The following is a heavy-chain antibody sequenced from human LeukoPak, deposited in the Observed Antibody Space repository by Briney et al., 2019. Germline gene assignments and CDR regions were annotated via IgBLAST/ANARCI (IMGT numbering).Heavy chain of an antibody. CDR2: IYTSGST. CDR1: VGSISNYY. J-gene: IGHJ4*02. D-gene: IGHD3-22*01. V-gene: IGHV4-4*07. Sequence: SETLSLTCTVSVGSISNYYWSWIRQPAGKGLEWIGRIYTSGSTNYNPSLKSRVTMSVDTSKNQFSLKLSSVTAADTAVYYCARFSYDSSGYYGFDYWGQGTLVTVSS. CDR3: ARFSYDSSGYYGFDY.